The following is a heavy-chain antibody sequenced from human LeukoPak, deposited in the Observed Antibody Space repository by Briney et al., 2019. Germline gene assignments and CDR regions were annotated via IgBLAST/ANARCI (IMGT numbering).Heavy chain of an antibody. D-gene: IGHD4-11*01. CDR2: IGTAGDT. CDR1: GFTFSSYD. J-gene: IGHJ4*02. Sequence: PGGSLRLSCAASGFTFSSYDMHWVHQATGKGLEWVSAIGTAGDTYYPGSVKGRFTISRENAKNSLYLQMNSLRAGDTAVYYCARQTAVGGLDYWGQGTLVTVSS. V-gene: IGHV3-13*01. CDR3: ARQTAVGGLDY.